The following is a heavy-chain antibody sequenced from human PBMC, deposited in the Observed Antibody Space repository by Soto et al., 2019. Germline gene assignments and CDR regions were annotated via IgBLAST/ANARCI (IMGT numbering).Heavy chain of an antibody. J-gene: IGHJ6*02. CDR1: GLTLSSYA. CDR2: ISGSGGST. Sequence: PGWAQRPCRQASGLTLSSYAMSWVRQAPGKGLEWVSAISGSGGSTYYADSVKGRFTISRDNSKNTLYLQMNSLRAEDTALYYGANDAVSYVYGMDVWGQGSTATVAS. CDR3: ANDAVSYVYGMDV. D-gene: IGHD3-16*01. V-gene: IGHV3-23*01.